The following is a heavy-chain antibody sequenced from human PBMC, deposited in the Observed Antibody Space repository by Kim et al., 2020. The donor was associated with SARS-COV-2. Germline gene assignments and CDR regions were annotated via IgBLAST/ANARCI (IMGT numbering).Heavy chain of an antibody. CDR1: GFTFSSYE. V-gene: IGHV3-48*03. Sequence: GGSLRLSCAASGFTFSSYEMNWVRQAPGKGLEWVSYISSSGSTIYYADSVKGRFTISRDNAKNSLYLQMNSLRAEDTAVYYCARYGSGSPYKYYYYYGMDVWSQGTTVTVSS. J-gene: IGHJ6*02. CDR2: ISSSGSTI. CDR3: ARYGSGSPYKYYYYYGMDV. D-gene: IGHD3-10*01.